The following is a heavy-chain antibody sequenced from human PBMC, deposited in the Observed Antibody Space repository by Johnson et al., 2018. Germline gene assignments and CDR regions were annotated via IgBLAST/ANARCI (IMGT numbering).Heavy chain of an antibody. CDR3: ARSSGYSYGSYYYYAMDG. J-gene: IGHJ6*02. D-gene: IGHD5-18*01. CDR2: IIPIFGTA. Sequence: QVQLVESGAEVKKPGSSVKVSCKASGGTFSSYAINWVRQAPGQGLEWMGGIIPIFGTANYAQKFQGRVTIIADESTSTAYMELSSLRSEDTAVYYCARSSGYSYGSYYYYAMDGWGQGTTVTVSS. CDR1: GGTFSSYA. V-gene: IGHV1-69*01.